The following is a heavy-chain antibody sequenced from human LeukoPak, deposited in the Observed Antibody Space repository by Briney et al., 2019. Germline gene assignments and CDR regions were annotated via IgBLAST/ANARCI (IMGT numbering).Heavy chain of an antibody. J-gene: IGHJ4*02. D-gene: IGHD4-17*01. Sequence: SETLSLTCTVSGGSISSYYWSWIRQPPGKGLEWIGYIYYSGSPNYNPSLKSRVTISVDTSKNQFSLKLSSVTAADTAVYYCARFDYGDYFDYWGQGTLVTVSS. CDR1: GGSISSYY. CDR2: IYYSGSP. V-gene: IGHV4-59*08. CDR3: ARFDYGDYFDY.